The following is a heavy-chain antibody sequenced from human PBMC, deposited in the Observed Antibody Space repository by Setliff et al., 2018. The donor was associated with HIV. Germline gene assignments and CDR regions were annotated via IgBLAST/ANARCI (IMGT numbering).Heavy chain of an antibody. CDR2: IFYTESFYTETT. D-gene: IGHD2-21*02. CDR3: ARGEFYCGTDCYWSSFDY. Sequence: PSETLSLTCTVSGGSISSYYWSWIRQSPGKGLEWIGYIFYTESFYTETTNYNPSLKSRVTISVDTSKNQFSLKLSSVTAADTAVYYCARGEFYCGTDCYWSSFDYWGQGILVTV. J-gene: IGHJ4*02. CDR1: GGSISSYY. V-gene: IGHV4-59*08.